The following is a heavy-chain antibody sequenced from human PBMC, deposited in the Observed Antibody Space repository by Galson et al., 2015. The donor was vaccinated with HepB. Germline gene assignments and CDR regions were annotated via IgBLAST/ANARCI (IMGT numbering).Heavy chain of an antibody. J-gene: IGHJ6*02. V-gene: IGHV4-59*01. CDR1: GGSISSYY. CDR3: ARVTPYYYYGMDV. CDR2: IYYSGST. D-gene: IGHD2-15*01. Sequence: ETLSLTCTVSGGSISSYYWSWIRQPPGKGLEWTGYIYYSGSTNYNPSLKSRVTISVDTSKNQFSLKLSSVTAADTAVYYCARVTPYYYYGMDVWGQGTTVTVSS.